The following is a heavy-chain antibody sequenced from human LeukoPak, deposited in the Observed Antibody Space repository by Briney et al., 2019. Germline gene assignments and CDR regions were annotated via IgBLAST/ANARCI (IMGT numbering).Heavy chain of an antibody. J-gene: IGHJ4*02. CDR3: AKGHSSGWMNYFDY. CDR2: ISYDGSNK. D-gene: IGHD6-19*01. Sequence: GRSLSLSCAASGFTFSSYGMHWVRQAPGKGLEWVAVISYDGSNKYYADSVKGRFTISRDNSKNTLYLQMNSLRAEDTAVYYCAKGHSSGWMNYFDYWGQGTLVTVSS. V-gene: IGHV3-30*18. CDR1: GFTFSSYG.